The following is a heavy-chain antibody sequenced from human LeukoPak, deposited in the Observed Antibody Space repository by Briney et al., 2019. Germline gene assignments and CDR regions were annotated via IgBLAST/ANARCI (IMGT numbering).Heavy chain of an antibody. V-gene: IGHV3-48*03. D-gene: IGHD4-11*01. CDR1: GFTFSSYE. J-gene: IGHJ4*02. Sequence: GGSLRLSCTASGFTFSSYEMNWVRQAPGKGLEWVSHISSSGTIIYYADSVKDRFTISRDNAKHSLYLQMNSLRAEDTAVYYCARAMTSWGQGTLVTVSS. CDR2: ISSSGTII. CDR3: ARAMTS.